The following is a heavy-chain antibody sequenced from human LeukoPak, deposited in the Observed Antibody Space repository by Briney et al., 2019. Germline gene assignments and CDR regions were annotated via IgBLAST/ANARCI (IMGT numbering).Heavy chain of an antibody. J-gene: IGHJ4*02. CDR3: ARDGYNYGYPYLDY. D-gene: IGHD5-18*01. V-gene: IGHV1-2*07. CDR1: GYTFTDYY. CDR2: INPKNGDT. Sequence: ASVKVSCKASGYTFTDYYIHWLRQAPGQGLEWMGWINPKNGDTHYAHKFQGRVTMTKDTSISTAYMELTRLTSDDTAVYYCARDGYNYGYPYLDYWGQGTLATVSS.